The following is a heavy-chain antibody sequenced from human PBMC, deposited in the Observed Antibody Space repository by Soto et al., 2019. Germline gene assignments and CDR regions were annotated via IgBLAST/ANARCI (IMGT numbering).Heavy chain of an antibody. CDR3: ARSDREVPYYGMDV. CDR1: GYTFDTYG. CDR2: ISPYNGHT. Sequence: ASVKVSCKASGYTFDTYGISWVRQAPGQGLEWMGWISPYNGHTKYGQNLQDRVTMTTDTSMNTAYLELRSLRSDDTAVFYCARSDREVPYYGMDVWGQGTMVTVSS. V-gene: IGHV1-18*04. D-gene: IGHD1-1*01. J-gene: IGHJ6*01.